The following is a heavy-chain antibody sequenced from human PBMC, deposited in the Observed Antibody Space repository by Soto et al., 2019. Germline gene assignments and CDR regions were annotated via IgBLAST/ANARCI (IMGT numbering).Heavy chain of an antibody. V-gene: IGHV3-30-3*01. CDR2: ISYDGSNK. D-gene: IGHD2-21*02. CDR1: GFTFSSYA. Sequence: QVQLVESGGGVVQPGRSLRLSCAASGFTFSSYAMHWVRQAPGKGLEWVAVISYDGSNKYYADSVKGRFTISRDNSKNTLYLHRTRLRGEDTAGYYCARDPRIMVVTDPWYYFEYWGQGTLVTVSS. J-gene: IGHJ4*02. CDR3: ARDPRIMVVTDPWYYFEY.